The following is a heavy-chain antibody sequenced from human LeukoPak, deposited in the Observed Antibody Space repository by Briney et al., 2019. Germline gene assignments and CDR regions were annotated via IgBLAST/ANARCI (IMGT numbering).Heavy chain of an antibody. CDR3: ARVNINNWHSCDY. J-gene: IGHJ4*02. V-gene: IGHV4-4*02. D-gene: IGHD1-1*01. CDR1: GGSISSNNW. Sequence: PSETLSLTCAVSGGSISSNNWWGWVRQPPGQGLEWIGEIYHSGSPNYNPSLKSRVTISVDKSRNHFSLNLSSVTAADTAVYYCARVNINNWHSCDYWGQGTLVTVSS. CDR2: IYHSGSP.